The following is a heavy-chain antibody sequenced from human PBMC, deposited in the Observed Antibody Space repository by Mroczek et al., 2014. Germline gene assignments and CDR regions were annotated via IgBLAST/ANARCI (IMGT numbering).Heavy chain of an antibody. CDR2: SIIVEAP. CDR3: ARVGRGPDIDY. D-gene: IGHD1-26*01. J-gene: IGHJ4*02. Sequence: QVQLQHGAQDCCKPSETLSLTCAVYVGRSVVTTGARIRQPPREGAGVDWGKSIIVEAPTTTVPQRVESPLSVDTSKNQFSLKLSSVTAADTAVYYCARVGRGPDIDYWGQGTLVTVSS. V-gene: IGHV4-34*01. CDR1: VGRSVVTT.